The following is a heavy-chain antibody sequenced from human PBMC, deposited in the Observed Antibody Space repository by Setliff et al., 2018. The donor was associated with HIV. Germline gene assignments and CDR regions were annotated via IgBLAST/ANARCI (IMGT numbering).Heavy chain of an antibody. CDR1: GYTFSDYF. J-gene: IGHJ4*02. CDR3: ARVFGVRQAFDN. D-gene: IGHD3-10*02. Sequence: GASVKVSCKASGYTFSDYFIHWVRQAPGQGLEWMGWIHPNRGGTNYAQKFQGRVTTTRDTSITTAYMELSRLSSDDTAVYYCARVFGVRQAFDNWGQGTLVTVSS. CDR2: IHPNRGGT. V-gene: IGHV1-2*02.